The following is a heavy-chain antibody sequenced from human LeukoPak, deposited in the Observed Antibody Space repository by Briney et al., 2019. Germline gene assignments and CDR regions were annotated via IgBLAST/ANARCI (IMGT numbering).Heavy chain of an antibody. CDR3: ARNVAAGTDWFDP. J-gene: IGHJ5*02. CDR1: GYTFTGYF. V-gene: IGHV1-2*02. D-gene: IGHD6-13*01. Sequence: ASVKVSCKASGYTFTGYFMHWVRQAPGQGLEWMGWINPNSGGTNYAQKFQGRVTMTRDTSISTAYMELSRLRSDDTAVYYCARNVAAGTDWFDPWSQGTLVTVSS. CDR2: INPNSGGT.